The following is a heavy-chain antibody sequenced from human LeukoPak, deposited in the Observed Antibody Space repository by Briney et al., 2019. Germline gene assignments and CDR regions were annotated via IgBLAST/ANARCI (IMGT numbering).Heavy chain of an antibody. V-gene: IGHV3-33*01. D-gene: IGHD3-22*01. J-gene: IGHJ4*02. Sequence: GKSLRLSCATSGFTFSGYGMHWVRQAPGKGLEWVTVIWSDGSNKYYADSVKGRFTISRDNSKNTLYLQMYSLRAEDTAVYYCVRGYYAGRGHHFEYWGQGTLITVSS. CDR2: IWSDGSNK. CDR1: GFTFSGYG. CDR3: VRGYYAGRGHHFEY.